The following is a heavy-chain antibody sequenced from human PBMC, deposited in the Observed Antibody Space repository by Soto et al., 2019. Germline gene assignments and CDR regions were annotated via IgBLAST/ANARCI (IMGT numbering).Heavy chain of an antibody. CDR2: INHSGST. CDR3: ASASPRIAAAGSWFDP. Sequence: SETLSLTCAVYGGSFSGYYWSWSRQPPGKGLEWIGEINHSGSTNYNPSLKSRVTISVDTSKNQFSLKLSSVTAADTAVYYCASASPRIAAAGSWFDPWGQGTLVTVSS. CDR1: GGSFSGYY. V-gene: IGHV4-34*01. D-gene: IGHD6-13*01. J-gene: IGHJ5*02.